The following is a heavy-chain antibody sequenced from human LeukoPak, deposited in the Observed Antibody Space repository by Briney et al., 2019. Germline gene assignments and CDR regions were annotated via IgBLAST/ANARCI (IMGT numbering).Heavy chain of an antibody. J-gene: IGHJ5*02. V-gene: IGHV1-46*01. Sequence: ASVKVSCKASGGTFSSYAISWVRQAPGQGLEWIGLINPTGTGTLYAQKFQGRVTMTRDMSTSTDYMELSSQRSEDTAVYYCAREPAGRLSWRWFDPWGQGTLVTVSS. CDR3: AREPAGRLSWRWFDP. CDR2: INPTGTGT. CDR1: GGTFSSYA. D-gene: IGHD6-13*01.